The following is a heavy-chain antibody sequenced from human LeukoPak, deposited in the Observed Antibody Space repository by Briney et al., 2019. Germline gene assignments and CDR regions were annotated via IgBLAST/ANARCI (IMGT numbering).Heavy chain of an antibody. CDR2: ISHDRSNS. D-gene: IGHD3-10*01. Sequence: GRSLRLSCAASGFTFSNYAMHWARQAPGKGLEWVAFISHDRSNSCHADSVKGRFTISRDNSKNTLYLQMNSLTDEDTAVYYCARDLSGSYISDYWGQGTLVTVSS. V-gene: IGHV3-30-3*01. J-gene: IGHJ4*02. CDR1: GFTFSNYA. CDR3: ARDLSGSYISDY.